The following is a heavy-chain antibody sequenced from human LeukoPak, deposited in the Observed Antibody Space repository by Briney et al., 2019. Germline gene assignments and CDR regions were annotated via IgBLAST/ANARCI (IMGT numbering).Heavy chain of an antibody. CDR1: GFSFSSQW. Sequence: GGSLRLSCAASGFSFSSQWMSWVRQAPGKGLEWVAIINQAGTGKYYVDSVKGRFTISRDNAKNSLYLQMNSLRAEDTAIYYCARDFQYYYASGSMNTLLLDCWGQGTLVTVSS. J-gene: IGHJ4*02. CDR2: INQAGTGK. CDR3: ARDFQYYYASGSMNTLLLDC. V-gene: IGHV3-7*01. D-gene: IGHD3-10*01.